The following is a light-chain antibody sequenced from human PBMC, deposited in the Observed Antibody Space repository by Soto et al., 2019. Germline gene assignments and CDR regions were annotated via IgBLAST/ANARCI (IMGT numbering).Light chain of an antibody. V-gene: IGLV2-14*01. Sequence: QSVLTQPASVSGSTGQSITISCTGTSSDVGGFNYVSWYQQHPGKAPKLLIFDVYSRPSGSSNRFSGSKSGNTASLTISGLQAEDEAEYCCSSYTTSSSYVFGAGTKGTVL. CDR3: SSYTTSSSYV. CDR2: DVY. CDR1: SSDVGGFNY. J-gene: IGLJ1*01.